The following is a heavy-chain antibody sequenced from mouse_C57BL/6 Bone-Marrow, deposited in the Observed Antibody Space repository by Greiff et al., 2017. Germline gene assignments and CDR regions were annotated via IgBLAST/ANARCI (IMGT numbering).Heavy chain of an antibody. CDR3: TRSTTVEGDY. J-gene: IGHJ2*01. Sequence: VQLQQSGAELVRPGASVKLSCTASGFNITDYYMHWVKQRPEQGLEWIGWIDPENGDTEYASKFQGKATITADTSSNTAYLQLSSLTSEDTAVYYCTRSTTVEGDYWGQGTTLTVSS. CDR1: GFNITDYY. D-gene: IGHD1-1*01. CDR2: IDPENGDT. V-gene: IGHV14-4*01.